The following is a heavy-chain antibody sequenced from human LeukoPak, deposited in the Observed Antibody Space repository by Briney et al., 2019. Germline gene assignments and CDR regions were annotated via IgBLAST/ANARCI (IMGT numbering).Heavy chain of an antibody. CDR1: GGSISGNY. CDR3: ARGVDCSSTSCNGGGYYYGMDV. Sequence: PSETLSLTCTVSGGSISGNYWTWIRQPPGKGLEWIGYIYYSGSTNYNASLKSRVTISVDTSKNQFSLKLSSVTAADTAVYYCARGVDCSSTSCNGGGYYYGMDVWGQGTTVTVSS. CDR2: IYYSGST. V-gene: IGHV4-59*12. J-gene: IGHJ6*02. D-gene: IGHD2-2*01.